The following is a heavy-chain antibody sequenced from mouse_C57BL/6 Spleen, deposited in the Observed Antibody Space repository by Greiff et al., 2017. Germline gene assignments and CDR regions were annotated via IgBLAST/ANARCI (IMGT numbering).Heavy chain of an antibody. CDR3: ARSDYYGSSYGAWFAY. CDR1: GYTFTSYW. CDR2: INPSSGYT. Sequence: VQLQQSGAELAKPGASVKLSCKASGYTFTSYWMHWVKQRPGPGLEWIGYINPSSGYTKYNQKFKDKATLTAGKSSSTAYMQLSSLTYEDSAVYYCARSDYYGSSYGAWFAYWGQGTLVTVSA. J-gene: IGHJ3*01. V-gene: IGHV1-7*01. D-gene: IGHD1-1*01.